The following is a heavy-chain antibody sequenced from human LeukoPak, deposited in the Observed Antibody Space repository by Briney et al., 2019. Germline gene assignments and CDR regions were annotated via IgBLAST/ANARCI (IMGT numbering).Heavy chain of an antibody. Sequence: ASVKVSCKASGYTFTSYDINWVRQATGQGLEWMGWMNPNSGNTGYAQKFQGRVTMTRNTSISTAYMELSSLRSEDTAVYYCARAPSITGTTPPGYWGQGTLVTVTS. CDR1: GYTFTSYD. D-gene: IGHD1-7*01. CDR2: MNPNSGNT. CDR3: ARAPSITGTTPPGY. V-gene: IGHV1-8*01. J-gene: IGHJ4*02.